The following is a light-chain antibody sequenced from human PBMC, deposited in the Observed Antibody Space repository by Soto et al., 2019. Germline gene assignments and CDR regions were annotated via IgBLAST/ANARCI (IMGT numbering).Light chain of an antibody. V-gene: IGKV3-20*01. CDR2: GAF. CDR1: QSVSSSY. J-gene: IGKJ3*01. Sequence: EIVLTHSPGTLSLSPGEIATLSCRASQSVSSSYLAWYQQKPGQAPRLLIFGAFRRATGIPDRFSGSGSGTDFTLTISGLEPEDFAVYYCQQYGTSFTFGPGTKVDIK. CDR3: QQYGTSFT.